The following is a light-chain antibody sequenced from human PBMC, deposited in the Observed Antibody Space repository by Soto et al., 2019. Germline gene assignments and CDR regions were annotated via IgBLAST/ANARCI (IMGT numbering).Light chain of an antibody. CDR1: QGVSTY. CDR3: QQYNSDSIT. CDR2: KAS. Sequence: EIQIPQSPSTLSASVGDRVTITCRSSQGVSTYLAWYQQKPGKAPNLLIYKASSLESGVPSRFSGSGSGTEFTLTISSLQPDDFATYYCQQYNSDSITFGQGTRLEI. V-gene: IGKV1-5*03. J-gene: IGKJ5*01.